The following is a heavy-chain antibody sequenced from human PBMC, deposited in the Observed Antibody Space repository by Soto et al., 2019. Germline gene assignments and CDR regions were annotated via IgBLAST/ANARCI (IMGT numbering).Heavy chain of an antibody. V-gene: IGHV1-69*13. D-gene: IGHD6-13*01. Sequence: ASVKVSCKASGGTFSSYAISWVRQAPGQGLEWMGGIIPIFGTANYAQKFQGRVTITADESTSTAYMELSSLRSEDTAVYYCAKFSGSSSWYGYYYYGMDVWGQGTTVTVSS. CDR1: GGTFSSYA. CDR3: AKFSGSSSWYGYYYYGMDV. CDR2: IIPIFGTA. J-gene: IGHJ6*02.